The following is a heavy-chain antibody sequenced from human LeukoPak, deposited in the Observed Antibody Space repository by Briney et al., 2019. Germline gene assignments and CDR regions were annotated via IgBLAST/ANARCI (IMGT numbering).Heavy chain of an antibody. CDR2: IKQDGSEK. CDR3: ARDQGYGDYVSHY. Sequence: GGSLRLSCAASGFTFSSYWMTWVRQAPGKGLEWVANIKQDGSEKYYVDSVKGRFTISRDSAKNSLYLQMNSLRAEDTAVYYCARDQGYGDYVSHYWGQGTLVTVSS. V-gene: IGHV3-7*01. D-gene: IGHD4-17*01. J-gene: IGHJ4*02. CDR1: GFTFSSYW.